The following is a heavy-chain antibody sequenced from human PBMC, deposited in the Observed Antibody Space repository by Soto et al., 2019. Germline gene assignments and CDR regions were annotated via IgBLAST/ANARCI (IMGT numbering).Heavy chain of an antibody. Sequence: ASVKVSCKASGYTFTSYAMHWVRQAPGQRLEWMGWINAGNGNTKYSQKFQGRVTITRDTSASTAYMELSSLRSDDTAVYYCARDQRGVVTEFDYWGQGTLVTVSS. CDR3: ARDQRGVVTEFDY. J-gene: IGHJ4*02. D-gene: IGHD2-15*01. V-gene: IGHV1-3*01. CDR2: INAGNGNT. CDR1: GYTFTSYA.